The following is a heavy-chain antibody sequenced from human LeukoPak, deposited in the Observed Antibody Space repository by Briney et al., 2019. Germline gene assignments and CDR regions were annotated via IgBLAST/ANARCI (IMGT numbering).Heavy chain of an antibody. Sequence: SETLSLTCTVSGGSISSSSYYWGWIRQPPGKGLEWIGSIYYSGSTNHNPSLKSRVTISVDTSKNQFSLRLSSVTAADTAVYYCARYRIAAAGTGFDYWGQGTLVTVSS. J-gene: IGHJ4*02. D-gene: IGHD6-13*01. CDR1: GGSISSSSYY. CDR2: IYYSGST. CDR3: ARYRIAAAGTGFDY. V-gene: IGHV4-39*07.